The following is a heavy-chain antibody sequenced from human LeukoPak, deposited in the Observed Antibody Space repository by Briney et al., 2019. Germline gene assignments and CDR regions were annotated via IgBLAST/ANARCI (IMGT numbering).Heavy chain of an antibody. J-gene: IGHJ4*02. Sequence: GGSLRLSCAASGFTFSSYGMHWVRQAPDKGLEWVAVISYDGSNKYYADSVKGRFTISRDNSKNTLYLQMNSLRAEDTAVYYCAKDAASDYWGQGTLVTVSS. CDR3: AKDAASDY. CDR1: GFTFSSYG. CDR2: ISYDGSNK. V-gene: IGHV3-30*18.